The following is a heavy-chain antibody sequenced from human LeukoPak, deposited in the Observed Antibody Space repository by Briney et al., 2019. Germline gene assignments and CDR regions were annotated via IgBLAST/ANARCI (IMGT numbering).Heavy chain of an antibody. V-gene: IGHV3-23*01. D-gene: IGHD4-23*01. Sequence: GGSLRLSCAASGFTFSSYAMSWVRQAPGKGLEWVSSISGSGGSTYYADSVKGRFTISRDNSKNTLYLQMNSLRAEDTAVYYCAAERRGSSYYDGKEAFDHWGQGTLVAVS. J-gene: IGHJ4*02. CDR2: ISGSGGST. CDR3: AAERRGSSYYDGKEAFDH. CDR1: GFTFSSYA.